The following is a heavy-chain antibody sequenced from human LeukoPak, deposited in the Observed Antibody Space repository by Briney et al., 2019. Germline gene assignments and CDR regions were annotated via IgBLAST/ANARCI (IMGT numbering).Heavy chain of an antibody. CDR2: IKEDGSET. J-gene: IGHJ4*02. CDR3: ARDGARHCTDGSCTVY. D-gene: IGHD2-15*01. CDR1: EFTFRRYW. V-gene: IGHV3-7*01. Sequence: PWGSLRLSCAASEFTFRRYWMAWVRQAPGKGLEWVANIKEDGSETYYVDSVKGRFTISRDNAKNSLYLQMNSLRVEDTAVYYCARDGARHCTDGSCTVYWGQGTLVPVSS.